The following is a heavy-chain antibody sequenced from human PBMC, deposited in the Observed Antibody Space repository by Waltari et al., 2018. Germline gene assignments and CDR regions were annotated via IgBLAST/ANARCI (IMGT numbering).Heavy chain of an antibody. V-gene: IGHV4-34*01. CDR2: INHSGST. CDR3: AREYYDRDGFDY. J-gene: IGHJ4*02. CDR1: GGSFSGYY. D-gene: IGHD3-22*01. Sequence: QVQLQQWGAGLLKPSETLSLTCAVYGGSFSGYYWSWIRQPPGKGLEWIGEINHSGSTNYNPSLKSRVTIPVDTSKNQFSLKLSSVTAADTAVYYCAREYYDRDGFDYWGQGTLVTVSS.